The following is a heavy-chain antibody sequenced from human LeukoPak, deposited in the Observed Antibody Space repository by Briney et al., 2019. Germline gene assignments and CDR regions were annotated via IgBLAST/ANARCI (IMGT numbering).Heavy chain of an antibody. CDR3: ARYSSSWYGRVDY. V-gene: IGHV4-34*01. D-gene: IGHD6-13*01. CDR2: INHSGST. CDR1: GGSFSGYY. Sequence: SETLSLTCAVYGGSFSGYYWSWIRQPPGKGLEWIGEINHSGSTNYNPSLKSRVTISVDTSKNQFSLKLSSVTAADTAVYYCARYSSSWYGRVDYWGQGTQVTVSS. J-gene: IGHJ4*02.